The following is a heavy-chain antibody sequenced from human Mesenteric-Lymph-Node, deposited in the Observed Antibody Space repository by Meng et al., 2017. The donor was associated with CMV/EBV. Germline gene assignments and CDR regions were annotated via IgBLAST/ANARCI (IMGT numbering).Heavy chain of an antibody. CDR3: ARGHDFWSVYGHNYYYYGMDV. CDR1: GYTFTSYY. Sequence: ASVKVSCKASGYTFTSYYMHWVRQALGQGLEWMGIINPSGGSTSYAQKFQGRVTMTRDTSTSTVYMELSSLRSEDTAVYYCARGHDFWSVYGHNYYYYGMDVWGQGTTVTVSS. CDR2: INPSGGST. D-gene: IGHD3-3*01. J-gene: IGHJ6*02. V-gene: IGHV1-46*01.